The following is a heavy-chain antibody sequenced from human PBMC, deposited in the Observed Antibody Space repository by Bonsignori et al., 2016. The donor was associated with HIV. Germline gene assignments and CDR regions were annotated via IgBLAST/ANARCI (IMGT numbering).Heavy chain of an antibody. J-gene: IGHJ6*03. Sequence: RQAPGKGLEWIGEIRHRGSTKYSPSLKSRVTLSVDSSKNQISLRLSSVTAADTAVYFCARGLGFYHYYYMDVWGKGTTVTVSS. CDR3: ARGLGFYHYYYMDV. CDR2: IRHRGST. V-gene: IGHV4-34*01.